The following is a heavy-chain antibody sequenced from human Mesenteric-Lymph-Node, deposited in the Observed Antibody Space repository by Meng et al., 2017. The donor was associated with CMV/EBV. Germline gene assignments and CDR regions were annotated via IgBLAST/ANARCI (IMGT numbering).Heavy chain of an antibody. CDR3: ARDVMEVVFDY. CDR1: GFTFSSSA. J-gene: IGHJ4*02. Sequence: FSCAASGFTFSSSAMSWVRQAPGKGLEWVSYISSSGSTIYYADSVKGRFTISRDNAKNSLYLQMNNLRAEDTAVYYCARDVMEVVFDYWGQGTLVTVSS. V-gene: IGHV3-11*01. CDR2: ISSSGSTI. D-gene: IGHD2-2*01.